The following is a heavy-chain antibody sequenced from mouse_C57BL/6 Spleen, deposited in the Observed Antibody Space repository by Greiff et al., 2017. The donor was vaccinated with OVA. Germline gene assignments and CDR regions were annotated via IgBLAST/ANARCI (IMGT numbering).Heavy chain of an antibody. CDR3: ARGKNYGRAMDY. J-gene: IGHJ4*01. V-gene: IGHV1-18*01. D-gene: IGHD1-1*01. CDR2: INPNNGGT. CDR1: GYTFTDYN. Sequence: VQLQQSGPELVKPGASVKIPCKASGYTFTDYNIDWVKQSHGKSLEWIGDINPNNGGTIYNQKFKGKATLTVDKSSSTAYMELRSLTSEDTAVYYCARGKNYGRAMDYWGQGTSVTVSS.